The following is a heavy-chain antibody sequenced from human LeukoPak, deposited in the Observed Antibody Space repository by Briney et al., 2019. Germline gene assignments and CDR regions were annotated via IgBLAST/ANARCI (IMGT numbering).Heavy chain of an antibody. J-gene: IGHJ4*02. CDR3: ARGGRNYDILTGYYKY. D-gene: IGHD3-9*01. CDR2: INHSGST. CDR1: GGSISSSSYY. Sequence: PSETLSLTCTVSGGSISSSSYYWGWIRQPPGKGLEWIGEINHSGSTNYNPSLKSRVTISVDTSKNQFSLKLSSVTAADTAVYYCARGGRNYDILTGYYKYWGQGTLVTVSS. V-gene: IGHV4-39*07.